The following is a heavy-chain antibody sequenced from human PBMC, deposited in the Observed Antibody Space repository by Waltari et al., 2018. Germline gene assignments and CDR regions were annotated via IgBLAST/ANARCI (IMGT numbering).Heavy chain of an antibody. CDR1: SESFSAYS. D-gene: IGHD3-3*01. V-gene: IGHV4-34*01. J-gene: IGHJ4*02. CDR2: INYSGNT. CDR3: ARGRPSDDGRLLGFFD. Sequence: QVQLQQWGVGLLKPSETLSLTCAVSSESFSAYSWNWIRQPPGKGLGWIGEINYSGNTNYNSSLRSRVNILADASKIQVSLKLRAATAADTAMYYCARGRPSDDGRLLGFFDWGQGILVTVAS.